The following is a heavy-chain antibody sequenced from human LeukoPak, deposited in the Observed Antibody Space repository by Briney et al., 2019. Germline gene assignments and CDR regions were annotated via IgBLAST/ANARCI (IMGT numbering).Heavy chain of an antibody. Sequence: GGSLGLSCAASGFTFSSYAMSWVRQAPGKGLEWVSAISGSGGSTYYADSVKGRFTTSRDNSKNTLYLQMNSLRAEDTAVYYCAKGLDILTGYDPWGQGTLVTVSS. CDR2: ISGSGGST. CDR1: GFTFSSYA. D-gene: IGHD3-9*01. V-gene: IGHV3-23*01. CDR3: AKGLDILTGYDP. J-gene: IGHJ5*02.